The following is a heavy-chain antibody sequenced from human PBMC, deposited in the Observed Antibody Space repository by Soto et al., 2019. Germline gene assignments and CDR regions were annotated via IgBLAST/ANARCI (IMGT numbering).Heavy chain of an antibody. D-gene: IGHD3-3*01. V-gene: IGHV1-18*01. J-gene: IGHJ2*01. CDR1: GYTFTSYG. Sequence: GAAVKLSCKASGYTFTSYGISWVRQAPGQGLEWMGWISAYNGNTNYAQKLQGRVTMTTDTSTSTAYMELRSLRSDDTAVYYCARDYDFFNGYAVYRDLIAFSTQRSTDL. CDR3: ARDYDFFNGYAVYRDLIAFSTQRSTDL. CDR2: ISAYNGNT.